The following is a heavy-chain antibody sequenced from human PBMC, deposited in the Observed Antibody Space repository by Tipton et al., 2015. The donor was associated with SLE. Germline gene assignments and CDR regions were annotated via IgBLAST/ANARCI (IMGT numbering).Heavy chain of an antibody. D-gene: IGHD3-16*01. CDR2: IHHSGST. V-gene: IGHV4-59*01. Sequence: TLSLTCTVSGGSIRSYYWSWIRQPPGKGLEWIGYIHHSGSTNHNPSLQSRVTISRDPSKNKFDLKLNSATGADTAVYYCARDQVGVGDFDYWSQGTLVTVSS. J-gene: IGHJ4*02. CDR3: ARDQVGVGDFDY. CDR1: GGSIRSYY.